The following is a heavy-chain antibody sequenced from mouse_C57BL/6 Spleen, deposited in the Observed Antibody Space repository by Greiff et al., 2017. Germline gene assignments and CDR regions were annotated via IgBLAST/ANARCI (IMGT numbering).Heavy chain of an antibody. D-gene: IGHD2-2*01. V-gene: IGHV5-6*01. Sequence: EVKLLEPGGDLVKPGGSLKLSCAASGFTFSSYGMSWVRQTPDKRLEWVATISSGGSYTYYPDSVKGRFTLSRDNAKNTRYLQMSSLKSEDTAMYYCAGCLVTTMDYWGQGTSVTVSS. J-gene: IGHJ4*01. CDR3: AGCLVTTMDY. CDR2: ISSGGSYT. CDR1: GFTFSSYG.